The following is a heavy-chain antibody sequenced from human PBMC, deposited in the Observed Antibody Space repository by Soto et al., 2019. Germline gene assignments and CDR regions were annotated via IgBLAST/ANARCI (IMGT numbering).Heavy chain of an antibody. D-gene: IGHD2-21*02. CDR1: GYTFTGYY. CDR3: ARDHFSVEVVTAIPHYGMDV. J-gene: IGHJ6*02. V-gene: IGHV1-2*04. Sequence: ASVKVSCKASGYTFTGYYMHWVRQAPGQGLEWMGWINPNSGGTNYAQKFQGWVTMTRDTSMSTAYMELSRLRSEDTAVYYCARDHFSVEVVTAIPHYGMDVWGQGTTVTVSS. CDR2: INPNSGGT.